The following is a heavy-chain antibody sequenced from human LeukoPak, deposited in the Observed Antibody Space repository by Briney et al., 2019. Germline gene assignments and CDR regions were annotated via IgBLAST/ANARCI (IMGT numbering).Heavy chain of an antibody. Sequence: GASVKVSCKASGGTFSSYAISWVRQAPGQGLEWMGRIIPILGIANYAQKFQGRVTMTRDTSTSTVYMELSSLRSEDTAVYYCARVLPGDGYSYGYWGQGTLVTVSS. V-gene: IGHV1-69*04. CDR1: GGTFSSYA. CDR3: ARVLPGDGYSYGY. D-gene: IGHD5-18*01. CDR2: IIPILGIA. J-gene: IGHJ4*02.